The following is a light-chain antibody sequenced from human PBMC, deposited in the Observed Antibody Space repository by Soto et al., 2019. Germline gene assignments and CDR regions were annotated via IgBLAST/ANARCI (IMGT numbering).Light chain of an antibody. CDR3: QQRSNWWIT. CDR1: QSVSVY. Sequence: EIVLTQSPATLSLSPGERATLSCRASQSVSVYLAWYQQKPGQAPRLLIYDASNRATGIPARFSGSGSGTDFTLTISSLEPEDFAVYYCQQRSNWWITFGQGTRLEIK. V-gene: IGKV3-11*01. J-gene: IGKJ5*01. CDR2: DAS.